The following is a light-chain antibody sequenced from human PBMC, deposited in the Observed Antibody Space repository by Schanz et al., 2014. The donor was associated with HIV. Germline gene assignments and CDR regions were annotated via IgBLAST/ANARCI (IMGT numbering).Light chain of an antibody. CDR1: SSDVGGYNY. CDR2: DVS. J-gene: IGLJ3*02. V-gene: IGLV2-14*01. Sequence: QSALTQPASVSGSPGQSITISCTGSSSDVGGYNYLSWYQQYPGKAPTLIIYDVSDRPSGVSNRFSGSKSGNTASLTISGLQAEDEADYYCSSYTSSSTWVFGGGTKLTVL. CDR3: SSYTSSSTWV.